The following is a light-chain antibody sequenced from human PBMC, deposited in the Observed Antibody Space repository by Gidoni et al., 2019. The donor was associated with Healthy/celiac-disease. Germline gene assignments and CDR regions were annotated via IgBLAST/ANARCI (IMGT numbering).Light chain of an antibody. CDR1: QSVSSSY. Sequence: EIVLTQSPGPLSLSPGERATPSCRASQSVSSSYLAWYQQKPGQAPRLLIYGASSRATGIPDRFSGSGSGTDFTLTISRLEPEDFAVYYCQQYGSSLTWTFGQGTKVEIK. CDR3: QQYGSSLTWT. CDR2: GAS. J-gene: IGKJ1*01. V-gene: IGKV3-20*01.